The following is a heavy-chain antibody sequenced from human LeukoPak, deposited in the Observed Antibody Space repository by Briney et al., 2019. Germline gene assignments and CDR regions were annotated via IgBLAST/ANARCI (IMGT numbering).Heavy chain of an antibody. CDR1: GGSFSGYY. J-gene: IGHJ4*02. CDR2: INHSGST. Sequence: PSETLSLTCAVYGGSFSGYYWGWLRQPPGKGLEWIGEINHSGSTNYNPSLKSRVTISGDTSKNQFSLKLSSVTAADTAVYYCARGHRDYDILTGYYYNYWGQGTLVTVFS. CDR3: ARGHRDYDILTGYYYNY. D-gene: IGHD3-9*01. V-gene: IGHV4-34*01.